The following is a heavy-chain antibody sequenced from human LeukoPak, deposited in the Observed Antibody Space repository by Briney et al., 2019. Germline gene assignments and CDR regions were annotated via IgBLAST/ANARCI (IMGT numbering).Heavy chain of an antibody. CDR2: ISAYNGDT. J-gene: IGHJ4*02. CDR3: ARARQWLEWTY. CDR1: GYTFFLFA. V-gene: IGHV1-18*01. Sequence: ASVKVSCKASGYTFFLFAIHWVRQAPGQGLEWMGWISAYNGDTNYAQKLQGRVTMTTDTSTSTAYMELRSLRSDDTAVYYCARARQWLEWTYWGQGTLVTVSS. D-gene: IGHD3-22*01.